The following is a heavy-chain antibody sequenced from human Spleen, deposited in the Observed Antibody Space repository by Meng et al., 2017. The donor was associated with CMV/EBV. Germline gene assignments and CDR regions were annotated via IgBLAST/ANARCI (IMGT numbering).Heavy chain of an antibody. D-gene: IGHD2-2*01. CDR2: ISSSSSYI. CDR3: AKDQDEYCSSTSCYLPDY. V-gene: IGHV3-21*01. Sequence: GGSLRLSCAASGLTFSSYSMNWVRQAPGKGLEWVSSISSSSSYIYYADSVKGRFTISRDNAKNSLYLQMNSLRAEDTAVYYCAKDQDEYCSSTSCYLPDYWGQGTLVTVSS. CDR1: GLTFSSYS. J-gene: IGHJ4*02.